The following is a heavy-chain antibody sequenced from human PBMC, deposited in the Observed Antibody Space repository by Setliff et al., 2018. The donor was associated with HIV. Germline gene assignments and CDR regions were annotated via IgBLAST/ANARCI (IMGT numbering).Heavy chain of an antibody. J-gene: IGHJ4*02. Sequence: GASVKVSCKASGYAFTGDHMHWVRQAPGQGLEWVGMITPGDGHTNYEQKFQGRVTMTRDTSTTTVYMELSSLTSKDTAIYYCARDFGGRWTFDYWGQGTLVTVSS. CDR3: ARDFGGRWTFDY. CDR1: GYAFTGDH. D-gene: IGHD3-10*01. V-gene: IGHV1-46*01. CDR2: ITPGDGHT.